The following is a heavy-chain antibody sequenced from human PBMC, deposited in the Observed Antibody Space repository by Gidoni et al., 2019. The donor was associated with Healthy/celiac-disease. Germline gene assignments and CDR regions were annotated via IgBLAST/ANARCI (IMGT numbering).Heavy chain of an antibody. Sequence: EVQLLESGGGLVQPGGSLRLFGAASGFTCGSSAMRWVRQAPGKGLEWVSAFSGSDGSTYYADSVKGRFTISRDNSKNTLYLQMTSLRAEDTAVYYCAKYTRSSRVYYYYGMDVWGQGTTVTVSS. CDR2: FSGSDGST. CDR1: GFTCGSSA. V-gene: IGHV3-23*01. J-gene: IGHJ6*02. CDR3: AKYTRSSRVYYYYGMDV. D-gene: IGHD6-13*01.